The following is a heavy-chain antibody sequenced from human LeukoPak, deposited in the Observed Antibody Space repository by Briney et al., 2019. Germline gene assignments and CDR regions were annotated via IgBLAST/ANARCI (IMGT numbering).Heavy chain of an antibody. V-gene: IGHV4-34*01. Sequence: SETLSLTCAVYGGSFSGYYWSWIRQPPGKGLEWIGEINHSGSTNYNPSLKSRVTISVDTSKNQFSLKLSSVTAADTAVYYCARLTGYSSTLDYWGQGTLVTVSS. CDR1: GGSFSGYY. CDR3: ARLTGYSSTLDY. J-gene: IGHJ4*02. D-gene: IGHD6-13*01. CDR2: INHSGST.